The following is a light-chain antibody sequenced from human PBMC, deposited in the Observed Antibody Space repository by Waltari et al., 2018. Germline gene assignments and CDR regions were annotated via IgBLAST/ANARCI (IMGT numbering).Light chain of an antibody. CDR1: QSVSSN. J-gene: IGKJ2*01. CDR3: QQYNNWPLYT. Sequence: EIVMTQSPATLSVSPGERATLSCRASQSVSSNVAWDQQKPGQAPRLVSYGASTRSTGIPARFSGSGSGTEFTLTISSLQSEDFAVYYCQQYNNWPLYTFGQGTKLEIK. V-gene: IGKV3-15*01. CDR2: GAS.